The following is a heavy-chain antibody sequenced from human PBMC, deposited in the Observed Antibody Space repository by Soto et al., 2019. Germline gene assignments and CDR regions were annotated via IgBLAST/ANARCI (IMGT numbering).Heavy chain of an antibody. J-gene: IGHJ4*02. CDR2: ISRSSSTI. V-gene: IGHV3-48*01. D-gene: IGHD3-10*01. CDR3: ARDPAGGIPDS. CDR1: GFTLSRYS. Sequence: EVQLVESGGGLVQPGGSLRLSCVASGFTLSRYSMNWVRQAPGKGLEWVSYISRSSSTIYYADSVKGRFTIARDNAENSLYLQMNSLSAEDTAVYYCARDPAGGIPDSWCQRTRVTVSS.